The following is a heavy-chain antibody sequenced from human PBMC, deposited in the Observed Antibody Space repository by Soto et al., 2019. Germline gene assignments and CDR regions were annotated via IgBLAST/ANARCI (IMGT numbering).Heavy chain of an antibody. CDR1: GFTFSNAW. V-gene: IGHV3-15*07. D-gene: IGHD6-19*01. J-gene: IGHJ4*02. Sequence: GGSLRLSCAASGFTFSNAWMNWVRQAQGKGLEWVGRIKSKTDGGTTDYAAPVKGRFTISRDDSKNTLYLQMNSLKTEDTAVYYCTTWAVAGSSPIAYWGQGTLVTVSS. CDR3: TTWAVAGSSPIAY. CDR2: IKSKTDGGTT.